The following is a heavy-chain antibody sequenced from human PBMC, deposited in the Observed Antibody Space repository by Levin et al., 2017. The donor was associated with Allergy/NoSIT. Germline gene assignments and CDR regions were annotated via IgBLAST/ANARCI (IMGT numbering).Heavy chain of an antibody. Sequence: SCAASGFTFSSYAMHWVRQAPGKGLEWVAVISYDGSNKYYADSVKGRFTISRDNSKNTLYLQMNSLRAEDTAVYYCARGWGLIVVVMGYFDYWGQGTLVTVSS. CDR2: ISYDGSNK. J-gene: IGHJ4*02. V-gene: IGHV3-30*04. CDR3: ARGWGLIVVVMGYFDY. D-gene: IGHD3-22*01. CDR1: GFTFSSYA.